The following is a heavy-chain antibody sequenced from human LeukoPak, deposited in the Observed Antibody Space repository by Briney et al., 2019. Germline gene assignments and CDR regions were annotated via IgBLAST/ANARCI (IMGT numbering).Heavy chain of an antibody. J-gene: IGHJ4*02. Sequence: GGSLRLSCAASGFTFSSYAMSWVRQAPGKGLEGVSAISGSGGRKYYADSVKGPFTISRDNSKNTLYLQMNSLRAEDTAVYYCAKSPQWLAIDWGQGTLVTVSS. CDR2: ISGSGGRK. V-gene: IGHV3-23*01. CDR1: GFTFSSYA. CDR3: AKSPQWLAID. D-gene: IGHD6-19*01.